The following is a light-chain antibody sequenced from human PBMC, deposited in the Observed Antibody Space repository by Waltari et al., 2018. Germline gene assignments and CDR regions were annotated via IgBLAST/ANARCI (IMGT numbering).Light chain of an antibody. CDR2: EVS. CDR3: GQGTHLPPT. CDR1: QSLVHSNGNTY. V-gene: IGKV2-30*02. J-gene: IGKJ1*01. Sequence: DVVMTQSQLSLPITPGQPASISCRSSQSLVHSNGNTYLIWYQQKPGQPPRRLIYEVSNQDSGVPDRFSGSGAGTDFTLKISRVEAEDVGVYYCGQGTHLPPTFGQGTKVEIK.